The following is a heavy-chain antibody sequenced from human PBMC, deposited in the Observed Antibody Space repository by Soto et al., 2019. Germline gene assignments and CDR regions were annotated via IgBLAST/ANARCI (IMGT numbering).Heavy chain of an antibody. Sequence: PSQTLSLTCAISVDSVSSNSAAWNWIRQSPSRGLEWLGRTYYRSKWYNDYAVSVKSRITINPDTSKNQFSLQLNSVTPEDTAVYYCAREGSSIAARSYYYYGMDVWGQGTTVTVSS. V-gene: IGHV6-1*01. CDR1: VDSVSSNSAA. J-gene: IGHJ6*02. CDR2: TYYRSKWYN. CDR3: AREGSSIAARSYYYYGMDV. D-gene: IGHD6-6*01.